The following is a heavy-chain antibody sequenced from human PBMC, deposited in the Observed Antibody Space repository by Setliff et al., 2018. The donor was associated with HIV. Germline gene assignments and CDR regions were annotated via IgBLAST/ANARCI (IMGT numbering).Heavy chain of an antibody. D-gene: IGHD2-15*01. J-gene: IGHJ6*03. CDR1: GGSISIGGYY. V-gene: IGHV4-31*03. CDR2: IYHNGST. CDR3: ARGGGSRAATSSYYYMDV. Sequence: SETLSLTCTVSGGSISIGGYYWGWIRQHPGKGLEWIGYIYHNGSTYYNPSLKSRVIISVDTPKNQFSLKVSSVTAADTAVYYCARGGGSRAATSSYYYMDVWGKGTTVTVSS.